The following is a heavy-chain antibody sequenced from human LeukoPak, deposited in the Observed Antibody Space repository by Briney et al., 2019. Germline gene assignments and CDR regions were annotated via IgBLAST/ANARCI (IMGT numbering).Heavy chain of an antibody. CDR1: GFTFSSYG. Sequence: GGSLRLSCAASGFTFSSYGMHWVRQAPGKGLKWVAVIWYDGTNKYYADSVKGRSTISRDNSKNTLYLQMNSLRAEDTAVYYCAKGRGYYYYNMDVWGKGTTVTVSS. CDR2: IWYDGTNK. J-gene: IGHJ6*03. CDR3: AKGRGYYYYNMDV. V-gene: IGHV3-33*06.